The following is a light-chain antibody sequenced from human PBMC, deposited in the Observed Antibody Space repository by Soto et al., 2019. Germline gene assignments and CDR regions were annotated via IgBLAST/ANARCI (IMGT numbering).Light chain of an antibody. J-gene: IGKJ3*01. Sequence: DIVMTQSPLSLPVTPGEPASISCRSSQSLLHSDGYDYLDWYLQKPGQSPQLLIQLGSMRASGVPDRFSGSASGTEVTLKISRVEAEDVGIYYCMQVLQTPVTFGPGTKVDI. CDR1: QSLLHSDGYDY. CDR2: LGS. V-gene: IGKV2-28*01. CDR3: MQVLQTPVT.